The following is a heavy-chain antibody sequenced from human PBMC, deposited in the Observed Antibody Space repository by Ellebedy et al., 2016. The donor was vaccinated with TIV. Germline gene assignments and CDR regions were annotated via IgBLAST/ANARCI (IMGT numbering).Heavy chain of an antibody. CDR2: ISAYNGNT. Sequence: ASVKVSXXASGYTFTSYGISWVRQAPGQGLEWMGWISAYNGNTNYAQKLQGRVTMTTDTSTSTAYMELRSLRSDDTAVYYCARAVTTYYYYGMDVWGQGTTVTVSS. V-gene: IGHV1-18*04. CDR3: ARAVTTYYYYGMDV. CDR1: GYTFTSYG. J-gene: IGHJ6*02. D-gene: IGHD4-17*01.